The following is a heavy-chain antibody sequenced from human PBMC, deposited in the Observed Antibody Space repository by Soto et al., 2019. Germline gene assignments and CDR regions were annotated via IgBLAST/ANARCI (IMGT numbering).Heavy chain of an antibody. CDR1: GYTFTGYY. V-gene: IGHV1-2*04. CDR3: ARGDVVVVPAARGAGYFDY. CDR2: INPNSGGT. Sequence: ASVKVSCKASGYTFTGYYMHWVRQAPGQGLEWMGWINPNSGGTNYAQKFQGWVTMTRDTSISTAYMELSRLRSDDTAVYYCARGDVVVVPAARGAGYFDYWGQGTLVTVSS. J-gene: IGHJ4*02. D-gene: IGHD2-2*01.